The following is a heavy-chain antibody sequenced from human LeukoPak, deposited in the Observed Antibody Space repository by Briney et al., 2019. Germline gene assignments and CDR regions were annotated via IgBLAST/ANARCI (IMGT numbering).Heavy chain of an antibody. J-gene: IGHJ4*02. V-gene: IGHV3-23*01. CDR2: ISGSGGST. CDR1: GFTFSSYA. D-gene: IGHD6-19*01. Sequence: GGSLRLSCAASGFTFSSYAMSWVRQAPGKGLEWVSAISGSGGSTYYADSVKGRFTISRDNSKNTLHLQMNSLRAEDTAVYYCAKDSSGWYYFDYWGQGTLVTASS. CDR3: AKDSSGWYYFDY.